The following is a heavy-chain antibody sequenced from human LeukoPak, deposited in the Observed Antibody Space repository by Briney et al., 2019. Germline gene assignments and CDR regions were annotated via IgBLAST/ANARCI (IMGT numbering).Heavy chain of an antibody. CDR1: GYTFTGHH. CDR3: SRHSNSFLDH. CDR2: INPDSGGT. J-gene: IGHJ4*02. V-gene: IGHV1-2*02. D-gene: IGHD1-1*01. Sequence: ASLKVSCKASGYTFTGHHLHWVRQAPGQGLEWMGWINPDSGGTRYAQRFQGRLTMTRDTSISTAYMEWSGLGADDPAVYSLSRHSNSFLDHWGKGALVTVSS.